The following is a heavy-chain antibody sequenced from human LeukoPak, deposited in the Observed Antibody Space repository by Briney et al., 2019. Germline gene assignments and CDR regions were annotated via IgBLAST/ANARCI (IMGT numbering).Heavy chain of an antibody. CDR3: ARQITIFGVVIAIYMDV. V-gene: IGHV4-34*01. CDR1: GGSFSGYY. Sequence: SETLSLTCGVYGGSFSGYYWSWIRQAPGKGLEWIGEINDSGSTNYNPSLKSRVTISVDTSKSQFSLKVTSVTAADTAVYHCARQITIFGVVIAIYMDVWDKGTTVTVSS. J-gene: IGHJ6*03. CDR2: INDSGST. D-gene: IGHD3-3*01.